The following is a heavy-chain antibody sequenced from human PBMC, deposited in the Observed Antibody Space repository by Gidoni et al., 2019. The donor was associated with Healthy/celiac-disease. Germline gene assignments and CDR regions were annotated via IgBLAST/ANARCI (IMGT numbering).Heavy chain of an antibody. CDR1: GFTLSNAW. V-gene: IGHV3-15*01. J-gene: IGHJ4*02. D-gene: IGHD4-17*01. Sequence: EVQLVESGGCLVKPGGSLRLSCAASGFTLSNAWMSWVRQAPGKGLEWVGRIKSKTDGGTTDDAAPVKGRFTISRDDSKNTLYLQMNSLKTEDTAVYYCITDLYLDDYGDYVGFDYWGQGTLVTVSS. CDR3: ITDLYLDDYGDYVGFDY. CDR2: IKSKTDGGTT.